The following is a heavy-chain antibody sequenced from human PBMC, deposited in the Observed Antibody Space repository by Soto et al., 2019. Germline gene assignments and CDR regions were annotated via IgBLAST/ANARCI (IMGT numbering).Heavy chain of an antibody. V-gene: IGHV3-30*18. J-gene: IGHJ4*01. CDR1: GFTLRSYG. CDR2: ISYDGSNE. D-gene: IGHD3-10*01. Sequence: GGSLRLSCEASGFTLRSYGMHWVRQAPGKGLEWVAVISYDGSNEYYADSVKGRFTISRDNSKNTLSLQMNSLRAEDTAVYYCAKDRGFFGSGTYSTIDFWG. CDR3: AKDRGFFGSGTYSTIDF.